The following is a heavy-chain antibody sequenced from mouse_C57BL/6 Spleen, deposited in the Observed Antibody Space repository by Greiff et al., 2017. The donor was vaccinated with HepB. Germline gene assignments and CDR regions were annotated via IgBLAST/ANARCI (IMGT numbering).Heavy chain of an antibody. CDR3: AITVVAGAPFAY. J-gene: IGHJ3*01. CDR1: GYTFTSYW. Sequence: QVQLKQPGAELVKPGASVKLSCKASGYTFTSYWMQWVKQRPGQGLEWIGEIDPSDSYTNYNQKFKGKATLTVDTSSSTAYMQLSSLTSEDSAVYYCAITVVAGAPFAYWGQGTLVTVSA. CDR2: IDPSDSYT. D-gene: IGHD1-1*01. V-gene: IGHV1-50*01.